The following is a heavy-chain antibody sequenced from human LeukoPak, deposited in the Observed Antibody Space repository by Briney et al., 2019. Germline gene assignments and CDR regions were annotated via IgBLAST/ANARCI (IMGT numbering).Heavy chain of an antibody. J-gene: IGHJ4*02. V-gene: IGHV1-18*01. Sequence: GASVKVSCKASGYTFTSYGISWVRQAPGQGLEWMGWISANDGKTHYSEKNQGRVTMSTDTVTSTAYMELRSLRSDDTAVYYCARELHVERDDYWGQGTLVTVSS. D-gene: IGHD1-1*01. CDR1: GYTFTSYG. CDR2: ISANDGKT. CDR3: ARELHVERDDY.